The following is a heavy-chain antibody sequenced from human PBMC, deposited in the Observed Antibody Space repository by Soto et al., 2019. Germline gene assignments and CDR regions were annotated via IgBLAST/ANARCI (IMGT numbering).Heavy chain of an antibody. CDR3: ARRSTMVTAFDY. CDR1: GFRFSDYF. J-gene: IGHJ4*02. V-gene: IGHV3-11*01. CDR2: ISGSGDTI. D-gene: IGHD3-10*01. Sequence: QVQLVESGGTLVKPGGSLRLSCAASGFRFSDYFMNWIRQAPGKRLEWLSYISGSGDTIFYADSVKGRFTISRDNAKNSLYLQMDSLRADVTAVYYCARRSTMVTAFDYWGQGTLVAVSS.